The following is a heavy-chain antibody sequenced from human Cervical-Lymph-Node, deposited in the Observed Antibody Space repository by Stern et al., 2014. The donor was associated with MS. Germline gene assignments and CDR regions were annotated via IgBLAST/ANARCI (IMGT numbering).Heavy chain of an antibody. CDR2: ISAYNGNA. Sequence: VQLVQSGAEVKKPGASVKVSCKASGYTFTSYGISGGRQAPGQGLEWMGWISAYNGNANYAQKTQGRVTMTTDTSTTTTYMELRSLKSAATALYSCARALLVSENAFDIWGQGTMVTVSS. J-gene: IGHJ3*02. D-gene: IGHD2-15*01. V-gene: IGHV1-18*01. CDR3: ARALLVSENAFDI. CDR1: GYTFTSYG.